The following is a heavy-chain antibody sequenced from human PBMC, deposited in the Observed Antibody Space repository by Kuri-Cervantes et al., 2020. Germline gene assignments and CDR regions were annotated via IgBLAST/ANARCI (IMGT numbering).Heavy chain of an antibody. V-gene: IGHV3-30*18. CDR3: AKERLVGGSYYYYFDY. Sequence: GGSLRLSCAASGFTFSSYGMHWVRQAPGKGLEWVAVISYDGSNKYYADSVKGRFTISRDNSKNTLYLQMNSLRAEDTAVYYCAKERLVGGSYYYYFDYWGQGTLVTVSS. CDR1: GFTFSSYG. CDR2: ISYDGSNK. J-gene: IGHJ4*02. D-gene: IGHD1-26*01.